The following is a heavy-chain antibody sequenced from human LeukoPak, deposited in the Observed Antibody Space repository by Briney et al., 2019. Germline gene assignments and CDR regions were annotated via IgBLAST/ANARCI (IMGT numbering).Heavy chain of an antibody. Sequence: GGSLRLSCAASGFTFSSYEMNWVRQAPGKGLEWVLYISSSGSTIYYADSVKGRFTISRDNAKNSLYLQMNSLRAEDTAVYYCAELGITMIGGVWGKGTTVTISS. CDR2: ISSSGSTI. V-gene: IGHV3-48*03. CDR3: AELGITMIGGV. D-gene: IGHD3-10*02. J-gene: IGHJ6*04. CDR1: GFTFSSYE.